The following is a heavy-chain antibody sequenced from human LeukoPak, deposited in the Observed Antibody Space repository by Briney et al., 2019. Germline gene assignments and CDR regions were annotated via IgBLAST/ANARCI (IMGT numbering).Heavy chain of an antibody. Sequence: SETLSLTCTVSGGSISSSSYYWGWIRRPPGKGLEWIGSIYYSGSTYYNPSLKSRVTISVDTSKNQFSLKLNSVAAADTAVYYCARGGLYGSGRPYLDYWGQGTLVTVSS. CDR3: ARGGLYGSGRPYLDY. D-gene: IGHD3-10*01. CDR2: IYYSGST. V-gene: IGHV4-39*07. J-gene: IGHJ4*02. CDR1: GGSISSSSYY.